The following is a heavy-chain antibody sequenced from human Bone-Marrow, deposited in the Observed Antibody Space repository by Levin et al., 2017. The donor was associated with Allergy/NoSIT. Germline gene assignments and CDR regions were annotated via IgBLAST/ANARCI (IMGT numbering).Heavy chain of an antibody. D-gene: IGHD6-13*01. CDR2: ISYDGSNK. J-gene: IGHJ2*01. Sequence: GESLKISCAASGFTFSSYGIHWVRQAPGKGLEWVAVISYDGSNKYYVDSVKGRFTISRDNSKNTLYLQMNSLRVEDTAVYYCAKDSKNGRYSSSWYYSFWYFDRWGRGTLVTVSS. V-gene: IGHV3-30*18. CDR3: AKDSKNGRYSSSWYYSFWYFDR. CDR1: GFTFSSYG.